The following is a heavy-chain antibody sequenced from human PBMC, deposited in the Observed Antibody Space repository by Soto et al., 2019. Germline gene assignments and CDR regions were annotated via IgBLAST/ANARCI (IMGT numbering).Heavy chain of an antibody. CDR3: ARREKSYYFDY. D-gene: IGHD3-16*02. V-gene: IGHV4-34*01. Sequence: SETLSLTCTVYGGSFSGYYWSWIRQPPGKGLEWIGEINHSGSTNYNPSLKSRVTISVDTSKNQFSLKLSSVTAADTAVYYCARREKSYYFDYWGQGTLVTV. J-gene: IGHJ4*02. CDR1: GGSFSGYY. CDR2: INHSGST.